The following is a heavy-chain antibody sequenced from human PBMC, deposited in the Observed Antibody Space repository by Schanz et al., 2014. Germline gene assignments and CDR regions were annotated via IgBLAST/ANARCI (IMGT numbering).Heavy chain of an antibody. CDR2: IWYNGSNK. Sequence: QVQLVESGGGVVQPGRSLRLSCAASGFTFSKYGVHWVRQAPGKGLEWVAVIWYNGSNKYYADSVRGRFTISRDNSKNTLYLQMNNLRAEDTALYYCARDTAQSCIGPSCFEYFQHWGQGALVTVSS. CDR3: ARDTAQSCIGPSCFEYFQH. J-gene: IGHJ1*01. CDR1: GFTFSKYG. D-gene: IGHD2-2*01. V-gene: IGHV3-33*01.